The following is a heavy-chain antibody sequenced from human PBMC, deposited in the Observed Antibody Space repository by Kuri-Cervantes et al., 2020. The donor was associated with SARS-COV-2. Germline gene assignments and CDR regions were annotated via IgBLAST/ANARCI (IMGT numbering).Heavy chain of an antibody. D-gene: IGHD1-26*01. Sequence: ASVKVSCKASGYTFTGYDINWVRQAPGQGLEWVGWMNPKIDISGSVKKFQGRVTMTRDTSTNTAYMGLTSLGSQDTAVYYCARKTRGTFHLDYWGPGTPVTVSS. CDR3: ARKTRGTFHLDY. CDR2: MNPKIDIS. CDR1: GYTFTGYD. V-gene: IGHV1-8*01. J-gene: IGHJ4*02.